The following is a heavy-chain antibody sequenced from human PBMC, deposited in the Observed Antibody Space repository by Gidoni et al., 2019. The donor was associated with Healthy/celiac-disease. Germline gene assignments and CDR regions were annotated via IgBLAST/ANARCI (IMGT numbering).Heavy chain of an antibody. J-gene: IGHJ6*02. CDR3: AREIVVVPAATVYYYYGMDV. Sequence: EVQLVESGGGLVQPGGSLRLSCAASGCTLSSYGMSWVRQAPGKGLEWVANIKQDGSEKYYVDSVKGRFTISRDNAKNSLYLQMNSLRAEDTAVYYCAREIVVVPAATVYYYYGMDVWGQGTTVTVSS. D-gene: IGHD2-2*01. CDR1: GCTLSSYG. CDR2: IKQDGSEK. V-gene: IGHV3-7*01.